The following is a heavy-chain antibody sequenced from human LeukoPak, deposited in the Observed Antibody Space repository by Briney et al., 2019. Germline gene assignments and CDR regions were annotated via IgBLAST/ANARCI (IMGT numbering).Heavy chain of an antibody. CDR1: GGSISSYY. D-gene: IGHD2-15*01. V-gene: IGHV4-59*08. Sequence: SETLSLTCTVSGGSISSYYWSWIRQPPGKALEWIGYIYSSGGTSYNPSLKSRVTISIDTSKSQFSLKLSSVTAADTAVYYCARSYCSAGSCYSKIFDYWGQGTLVTVSS. CDR2: IYSSGGT. J-gene: IGHJ4*02. CDR3: ARSYCSAGSCYSKIFDY.